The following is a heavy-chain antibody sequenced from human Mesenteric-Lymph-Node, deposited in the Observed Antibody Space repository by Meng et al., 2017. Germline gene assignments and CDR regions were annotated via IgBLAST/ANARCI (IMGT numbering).Heavy chain of an antibody. D-gene: IGHD6-19*01. J-gene: IGHJ5*02. CDR3: AHTGTSSGWIRSINWFDP. CDR1: GFSLSTSGVG. V-gene: IGHV2-5*02. Sequence: SGPTLVKPTQTLTLTCTFSGFSLSTSGVGVGWIRQPPGKALEWLALIYWDDDKRYSPSLKSRLTITKDTSKNQVVLTMTNMDPVDTATYYCAHTGTSSGWIRSINWFDPWGQGTLVTVSS. CDR2: IYWDDDK.